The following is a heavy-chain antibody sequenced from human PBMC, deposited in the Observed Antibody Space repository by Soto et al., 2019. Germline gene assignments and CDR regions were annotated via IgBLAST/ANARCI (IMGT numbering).Heavy chain of an antibody. J-gene: IGHJ4*01. CDR2: ISGDSGNT. CDR1: GYMFTKSA. CDR3: ARDGVAAGNINFDY. Sequence: ASVKVSCKASGYMFTKSAMHWVRQAPGQRLEWMGWISGDSGNTKYSPKLQDRVTITRDTSASTAYMELSSLRSEDTALYYCARDGVAAGNINFDYWGKGTLVTVS. D-gene: IGHD6-19*01. V-gene: IGHV1-3*01.